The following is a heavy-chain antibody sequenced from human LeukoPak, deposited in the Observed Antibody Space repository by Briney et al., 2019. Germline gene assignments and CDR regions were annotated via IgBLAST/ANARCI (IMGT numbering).Heavy chain of an antibody. Sequence: GGSLRLSCAASGFTFSSYAMSWVRQAPGKGLEWVSAISGSGGSTYYADSVEGRFTISRDNSKNTLYLQMNSLRAEDTAVYYCAKALVGATNFDYWGQGTLVTVSS. V-gene: IGHV3-23*01. CDR3: AKALVGATNFDY. CDR2: ISGSGGST. J-gene: IGHJ4*02. CDR1: GFTFSSYA. D-gene: IGHD1-26*01.